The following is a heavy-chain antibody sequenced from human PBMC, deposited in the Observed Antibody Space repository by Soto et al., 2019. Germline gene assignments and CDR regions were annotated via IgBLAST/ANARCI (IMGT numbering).Heavy chain of an antibody. CDR1: DYSISSGYY. Sequence: SETLALTCAVSDYSISSGYYWGWIRQPPGKGLEWVGSVYHSGTTYYNPSLKSRVTMSLDTSKNQFSLKLTSVTAADTAVYYCTRSFYASSWYAGNWGQGSLVTVSS. CDR2: VYHSGTT. D-gene: IGHD3-22*01. CDR3: TRSFYASSWYAGN. J-gene: IGHJ4*02. V-gene: IGHV4-38-2*01.